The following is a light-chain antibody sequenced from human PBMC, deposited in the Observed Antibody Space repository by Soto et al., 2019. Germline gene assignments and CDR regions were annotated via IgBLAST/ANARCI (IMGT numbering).Light chain of an antibody. J-gene: IGLJ3*02. V-gene: IGLV2-14*03. CDR2: GVS. Sequence: QSVLTQPASVSGAPGQSITISCTGTSSDVGGYDYVSWYQQHPGKAPKLMIYGVSNRPSGVSNRFSGSKSGNTASLTISGLQAEDEADYYCSSYTNSITHVFGGGTKLTVL. CDR1: SSDVGGYDY. CDR3: SSYTNSITHV.